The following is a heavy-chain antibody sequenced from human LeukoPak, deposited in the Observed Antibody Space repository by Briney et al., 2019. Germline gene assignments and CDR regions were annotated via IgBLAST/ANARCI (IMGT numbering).Heavy chain of an antibody. D-gene: IGHD6-19*01. V-gene: IGHV3-23*01. J-gene: IGHJ4*02. CDR1: GFTFTTYA. CDR2: IVSSGGST. CDR3: AKGASGWNYNDY. Sequence: GGSLRLSCAASGFTFTTYAMNWVRQAPGKGLEWVSAIVSSGGSTYYADSVKGRFTISRDNSKNTLFPQMNSLRAEDTAVYYCAKGASGWNYNDYWGQGTLVTVSS.